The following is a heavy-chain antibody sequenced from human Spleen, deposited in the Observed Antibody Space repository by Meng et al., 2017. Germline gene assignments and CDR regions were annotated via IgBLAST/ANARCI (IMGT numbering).Heavy chain of an antibody. V-gene: IGHV3-69-1*01. CDR3: ARAPAGYYGMDV. CDR1: GFTFSDYY. J-gene: IGHJ6*02. CDR2: ISSSSTI. Sequence: GGSLRLSCAAYGFTFSDYYMNWVRQAPGKGLEWVSSISSSSTIYYADSVKGRFTISRDNAKNSLLLQMNSLRAEDTAVYYCARAPAGYYGMDVWGQGTTVTVSS.